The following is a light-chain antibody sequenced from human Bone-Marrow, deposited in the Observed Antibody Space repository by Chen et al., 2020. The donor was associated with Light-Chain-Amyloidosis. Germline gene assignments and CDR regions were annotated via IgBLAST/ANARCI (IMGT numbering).Light chain of an antibody. V-gene: IGLV3-21*02. CDR3: QVWDRSSDRPV. CDR2: DDS. CDR1: NIGSTS. J-gene: IGLJ3*02. Sequence: SYVLTQPSSVSVAPGQTATIACGGNNIGSTSVHWYQQTPGQVPLLVVYDDSDRHSGIPERLSASNSGNTANLTISRVEAGDEADYDWQVWDRSSDRPVFGGGTKLTVL.